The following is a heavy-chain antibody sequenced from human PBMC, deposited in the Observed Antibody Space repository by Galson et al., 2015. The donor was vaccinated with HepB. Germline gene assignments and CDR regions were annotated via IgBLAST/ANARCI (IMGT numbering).Heavy chain of an antibody. CDR1: GGSFSGYY. CDR2: INHSGST. CDR3: ARGAYCSSTSCQSPQRYYYGMDV. Sequence: ETLSLTCAVYGGSFSGYYWSWIRQPPGKGLEWIGEINHSGSTNYNPSLKSRVTISVDTSKNQFSLKLSSVTAADTTVYYCARGAYCSSTSCQSPQRYYYGMDVWGQGTTVTVSS. J-gene: IGHJ6*02. D-gene: IGHD2-2*01. V-gene: IGHV4-34*01.